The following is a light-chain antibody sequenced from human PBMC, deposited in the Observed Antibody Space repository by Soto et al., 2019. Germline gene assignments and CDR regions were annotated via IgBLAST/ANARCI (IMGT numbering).Light chain of an antibody. CDR1: QSLAGNY. CDR3: QQYNIWPYT. Sequence: DIVLTQSPGTLSLSPGETATLSCRASQSLAGNYLAWYQQKPGQAPRLLISGASSRATGIPDRFSGSGSGTDFTLTISSLQSEDFAIYYCQQYNIWPYTFGQGTRLEIK. CDR2: GAS. V-gene: IGKV3-20*01. J-gene: IGKJ5*01.